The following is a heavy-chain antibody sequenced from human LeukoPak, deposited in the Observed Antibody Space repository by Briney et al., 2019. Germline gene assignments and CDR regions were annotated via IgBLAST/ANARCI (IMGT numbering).Heavy chain of an antibody. V-gene: IGHV4-34*01. CDR2: INHSGST. D-gene: IGHD4-17*01. J-gene: IGHJ5*02. Sequence: SETLSLTCAVYGGSFSGYYWSWIRQPPGKGLEWIGEINHSGSTNYNPSLKSRVTISVDTSKNQFSLKLGSVTAADTAVYYCARGLDYVPFDPWGQGTLVTVSS. CDR3: ARGLDYVPFDP. CDR1: GGSFSGYY.